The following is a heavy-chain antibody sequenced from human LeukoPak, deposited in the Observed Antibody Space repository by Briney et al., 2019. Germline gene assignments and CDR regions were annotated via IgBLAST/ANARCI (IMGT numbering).Heavy chain of an antibody. CDR2: IWYDGSTK. J-gene: IGHJ4*02. CDR1: GFTFRTYG. CDR3: ARVSVYSNYFDF. V-gene: IGHV3-33*01. D-gene: IGHD5/OR15-5a*01. Sequence: GGSLRLSCAASGFTFRTYGMHWVRQAPGKGLEWVAIIWYDGSTKYYAESVKGRFTISRDNSKNMLYLQMNSLRAEDTAAYYCARVSVYSNYFDFWGQGTLVTVSS.